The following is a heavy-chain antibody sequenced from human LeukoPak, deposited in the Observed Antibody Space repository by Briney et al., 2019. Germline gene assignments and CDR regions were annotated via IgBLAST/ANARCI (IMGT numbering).Heavy chain of an antibody. Sequence: ASVKVSCKASGYTFTSYGISWVRQAPGQGLEWMGWISAYNGNTNYAQKLQGRVTMTTDTSTSTAYMELRSLRSDDTAVYYCARDSPGIAAAGTVFYAFDIWGQGTMVTVSS. CDR3: ARDSPGIAAAGTVFYAFDI. CDR2: ISAYNGNT. D-gene: IGHD6-13*01. CDR1: GYTFTSYG. J-gene: IGHJ3*02. V-gene: IGHV1-18*01.